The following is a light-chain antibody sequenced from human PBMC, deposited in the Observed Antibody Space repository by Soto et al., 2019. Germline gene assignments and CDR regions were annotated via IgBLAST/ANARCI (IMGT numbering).Light chain of an antibody. CDR2: VDSDGSH. CDR1: SGHSTYA. V-gene: IGLV4-69*01. Sequence: QSVLAQSPSASASLGASVKLTCTLSSGHSTYAIAWHQQQPEKGPRYLMKVDSDGSHSKGDGIPDRFSGSSSGAERYLTISSLQSEDEADYYCQTWGAGIRVFGGGPKLTVL. J-gene: IGLJ2*01. CDR3: QTWGAGIRV.